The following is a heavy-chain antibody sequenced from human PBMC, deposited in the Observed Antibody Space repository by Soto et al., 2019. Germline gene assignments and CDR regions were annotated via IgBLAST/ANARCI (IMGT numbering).Heavy chain of an antibody. CDR3: GRGSGPRGRPY. J-gene: IGHJ4*02. CDR2: INGDGTT. V-gene: IGHV3-74*01. CDR1: GFIFSDYW. Sequence: GVSLRLSCSASGFIFSDYWMHWVRQAPGKGLVWVARINGDGTTTYVDSVKGRFTISRDNAKNMMYLQMNSLRVEDTAMYYCGRGSGPRGRPYWGQGISVTVSS. D-gene: IGHD6-25*01.